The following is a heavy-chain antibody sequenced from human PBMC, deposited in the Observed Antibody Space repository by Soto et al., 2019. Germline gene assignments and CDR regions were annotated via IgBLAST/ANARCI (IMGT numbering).Heavy chain of an antibody. V-gene: IGHV4-59*01. Sequence: SETLSLTCTVSGGSISSYYWSWIRQPPGKGLEWIGYIYYSGSTNYNPSLKSRVTISVDTSKNQFSLKLSSVTAADTAVYYCARGEWELLKGSNYYFDYWGLGTLVTVSS. CDR3: ARGEWELLKGSNYYFDY. CDR2: IYYSGST. D-gene: IGHD1-26*01. J-gene: IGHJ4*02. CDR1: GGSISSYY.